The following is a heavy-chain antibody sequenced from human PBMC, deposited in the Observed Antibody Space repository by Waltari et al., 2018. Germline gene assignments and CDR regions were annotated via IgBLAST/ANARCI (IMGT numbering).Heavy chain of an antibody. CDR1: GGSFSGYY. V-gene: IGHV4-34*01. D-gene: IGHD3-10*01. CDR2: INHSGST. Sequence: VQLQQWGAGLLKPSETLSLTCAVYGGSFSGYYWSWIRQPPGKGLEWIGEINHSGSTNYNPSLKSRVTISVDTSKNQFSLKLSSVTAADTAVYYCARGYYGSGSYYTPNFDYWGRGTLVTVSS. CDR3: ARGYYGSGSYYTPNFDY. J-gene: IGHJ4*02.